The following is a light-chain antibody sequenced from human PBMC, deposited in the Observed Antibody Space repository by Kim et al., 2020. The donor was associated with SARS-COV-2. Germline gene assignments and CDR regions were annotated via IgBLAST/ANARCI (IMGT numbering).Light chain of an antibody. CDR1: QGISNN. CDR2: DAS. J-gene: IGKJ1*01. Sequence: DIQMTQSPSSLSASVGDRVTITCRASQGISNNVAWYQQKPGEVPKLLIYDASVVQSGVPSRFSGSGSGTDFTLTISSLQPEDVATYYCQKSNGPPCTFGQGTKVDIK. CDR3: QKSNGPPCT. V-gene: IGKV1-27*01.